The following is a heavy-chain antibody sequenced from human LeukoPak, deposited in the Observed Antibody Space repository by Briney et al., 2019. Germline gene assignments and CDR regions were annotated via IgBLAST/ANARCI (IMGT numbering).Heavy chain of an antibody. J-gene: IGHJ6*02. V-gene: IGHV1-69*04. Sequence: SVKVSCKASGGTFSSYAISWVRQAPGQGLEWMGRIIPILGIANYAQKFQGIVTITADKSTSTAYMELSSLRSEDTAVYYCARVLVGTLGGYYYYYGMDVWGQGTTVTVSS. CDR2: IIPILGIA. D-gene: IGHD2-8*02. CDR1: GGTFSSYA. CDR3: ARVLVGTLGGYYYYYGMDV.